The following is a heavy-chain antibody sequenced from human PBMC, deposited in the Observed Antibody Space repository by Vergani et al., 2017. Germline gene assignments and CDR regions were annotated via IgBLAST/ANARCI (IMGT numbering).Heavy chain of an antibody. Sequence: EVQLLESGGGLVQPGGSLRLSCAASGFPLSNAWIHWVRQGPGKGLEWVSRVGFDGSDTVYADSVKGRFTLTRDDSKNTLHLQMNSLRPEDTAVYYCARGMTTETTDLDGFDIWGQGTMVSVSS. CDR2: VGFDGSDT. D-gene: IGHD4-17*01. CDR3: ARGMTTETTDLDGFDI. J-gene: IGHJ3*02. CDR1: GFPLSNAW. V-gene: IGHV3-74*02.